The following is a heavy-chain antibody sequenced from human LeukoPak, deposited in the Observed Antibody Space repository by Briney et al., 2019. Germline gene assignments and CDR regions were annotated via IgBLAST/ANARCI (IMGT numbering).Heavy chain of an antibody. V-gene: IGHV4-34*01. J-gene: IGHJ5*02. CDR1: GGSFSGYY. Sequence: SETLSLTCAVYGGSFSGYYWSWIRQPPGEGLEWIGEINHSGSTNYNPSLKSRVTISVDTSKNQFSLKLSSVPAADTAVYYCATRIPAVAGSFDPWGQGTLVTVSS. CDR2: INHSGST. D-gene: IGHD6-19*01. CDR3: ATRIPAVAGSFDP.